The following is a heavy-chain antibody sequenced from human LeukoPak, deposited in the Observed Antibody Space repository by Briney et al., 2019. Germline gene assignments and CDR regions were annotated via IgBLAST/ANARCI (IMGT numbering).Heavy chain of an antibody. CDR3: ARDLDDAFDI. CDR1: GGSISSGGYY. CDR2: IYYSGST. Sequence: SSETLSLTCTVSGGSISSGGYYWSWIRQHPGKGLEWIGYIYYSGSTYYNPSLKSRVTISVDTSKNQFSLKLSSVTAADTAVYYCARDLDDAFDIWGQGTMVTVSS. V-gene: IGHV4-31*03. D-gene: IGHD3-3*01. J-gene: IGHJ3*02.